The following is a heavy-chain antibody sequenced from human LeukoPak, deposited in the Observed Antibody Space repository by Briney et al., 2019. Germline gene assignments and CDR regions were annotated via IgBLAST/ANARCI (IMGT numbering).Heavy chain of an antibody. V-gene: IGHV3-30*18. D-gene: IGHD2-15*01. Sequence: GGSLRLSCAASGFTFSSYAMHWVRQAPGKGLEWVAVISYDGSNKYYADSVKGRFTISRDSSKNTLYLEMNSLRVEDTAVYYCAKGRGGSSYSTLDSWGQGTLVTVSS. CDR1: GFTFSSYA. CDR3: AKGRGGSSYSTLDS. CDR2: ISYDGSNK. J-gene: IGHJ4*02.